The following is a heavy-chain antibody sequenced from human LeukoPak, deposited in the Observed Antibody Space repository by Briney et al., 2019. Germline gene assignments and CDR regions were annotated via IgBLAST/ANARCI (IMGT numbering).Heavy chain of an antibody. CDR1: GYTFTSYD. Sequence: ASVKVSCKASGYTFTSYDINWVRQAPGQGLEWMGRIIPILGIANYAQKFQGRVTITADKSTSTAYMELSSLRSEDTAVYYCASPDANYASGMDVWGQGTTVTVSS. CDR3: ASPDANYASGMDV. V-gene: IGHV1-69*04. J-gene: IGHJ6*02. D-gene: IGHD3-16*01. CDR2: IIPILGIA.